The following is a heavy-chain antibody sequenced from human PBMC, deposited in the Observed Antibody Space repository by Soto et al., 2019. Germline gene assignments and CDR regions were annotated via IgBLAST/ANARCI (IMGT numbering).Heavy chain of an antibody. D-gene: IGHD3-10*01. Sequence: ASVKVSCEASGYTFTGYYMHWVRQAPGQGLEWMGWINPNSGGTNYAQKFQGRVTMTRDTSISTAYMELSRLRSDDTAVYYCARGGQFAGYYGSGSYYNLYHYYYGMDVWGQGTTVTVSS. V-gene: IGHV1-2*02. CDR1: GYTFTGYY. CDR3: ARGGQFAGYYGSGSYYNLYHYYYGMDV. J-gene: IGHJ6*02. CDR2: INPNSGGT.